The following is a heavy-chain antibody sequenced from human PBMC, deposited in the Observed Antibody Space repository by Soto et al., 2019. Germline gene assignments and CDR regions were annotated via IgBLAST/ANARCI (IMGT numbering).Heavy chain of an antibody. Sequence: GESLKISCKGSGYSFTSYWIGWVRQMPGKGLEWMGIIYPGDSDTRYSPSFRGQVTISADKSISTAYLQWSSLKASDTAMYYCARTMTNGYYYYYMDVWGKGTTVTVSS. J-gene: IGHJ6*03. CDR3: ARTMTNGYYYYYMDV. CDR2: IYPGDSDT. D-gene: IGHD1-1*01. V-gene: IGHV5-51*01. CDR1: GYSFTSYW.